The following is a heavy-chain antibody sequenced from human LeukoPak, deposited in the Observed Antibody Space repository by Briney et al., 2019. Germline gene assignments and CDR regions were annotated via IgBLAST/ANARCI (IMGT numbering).Heavy chain of an antibody. D-gene: IGHD2-8*01. CDR3: ARENGGGYYGMDV. CDR2: ISRSSDTI. V-gene: IGHV3-48*02. Sequence: PGGSLRLSCAASGFTFSSNSMNWVRQAPGKGLEWVSYISRSSDTIYYADSVKGRFTISRDNAKNSLYLQMNSLRDEDTAVYYCARENGGGYYGMDVWGQGTTVTVSS. CDR1: GFTFSSNS. J-gene: IGHJ6*02.